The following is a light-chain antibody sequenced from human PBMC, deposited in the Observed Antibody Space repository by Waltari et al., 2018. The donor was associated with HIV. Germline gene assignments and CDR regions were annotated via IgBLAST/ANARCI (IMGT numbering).Light chain of an antibody. J-gene: IGKJ1*01. V-gene: IGKV3-20*01. Sequence: EIVLTQSPGTLSLSPGERATLSCRASQSVSSRSLAWYQQRPGQAPRLLISGASSRATGIPDRFSGSGSGTDFSLTISRLEPEDFAVYYCQQYATSPRTFSQGTKVEIK. CDR2: GAS. CDR1: QSVSSRS. CDR3: QQYATSPRT.